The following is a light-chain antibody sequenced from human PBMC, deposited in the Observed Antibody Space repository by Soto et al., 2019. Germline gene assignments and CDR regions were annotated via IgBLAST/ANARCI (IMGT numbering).Light chain of an antibody. V-gene: IGKV3-20*01. CDR1: QSVGSNY. CDR3: QRYGSSQFT. CDR2: GPS. J-gene: IGKJ3*01. Sequence: EIVLTQSPGTLSLSPGERATLSCRASQSVGSNYLAWYQQKPGQAPRLLIYGPSSRATGIPDRFSGSGSGTDFTLTSNRLEPEDFAVYYCQRYGSSQFTFGPGTKVDIK.